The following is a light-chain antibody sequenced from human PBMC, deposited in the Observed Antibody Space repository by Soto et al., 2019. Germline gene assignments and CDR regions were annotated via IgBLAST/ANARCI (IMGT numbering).Light chain of an antibody. Sequence: DIVMTQSPATLSVAPGERVTFSCRASQGVSRKLAWYQQKPGQAPRLLIYGASNRATGIPDRFSGSGSGTDFTLTISRLEPEDFAVYYCQQYGSSPSITFGQGTRLEI. CDR1: QGVSRK. CDR2: GAS. V-gene: IGKV3-20*01. J-gene: IGKJ5*01. CDR3: QQYGSSPSIT.